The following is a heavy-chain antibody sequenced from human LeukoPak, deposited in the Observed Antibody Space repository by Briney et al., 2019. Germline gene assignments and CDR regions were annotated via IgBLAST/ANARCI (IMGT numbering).Heavy chain of an antibody. CDR2: ISGSGNFI. J-gene: IGHJ4*02. CDR3: ARVHPYDSSGYPFDY. Sequence: TGGSLRLSCAASGFTFSSYGMSWVRQAPGKGLEWVSYISGSGNFIYYADSVKGRFTISRDNAKNSLYLQMNSLRAEDTAIYHCARVHPYDSSGYPFDYWGQGTLVTVSS. V-gene: IGHV3-21*05. CDR1: GFTFSSYG. D-gene: IGHD3-22*01.